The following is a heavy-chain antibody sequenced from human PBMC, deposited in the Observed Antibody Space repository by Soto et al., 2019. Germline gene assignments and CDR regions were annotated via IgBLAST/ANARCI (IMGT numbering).Heavy chain of an antibody. CDR2: INHRGSA. D-gene: IGHD6-13*01. Sequence: SETLSLTCAVSGGSVRSTYWWSWVRQPPGKGPEWIGEINHRGSANYNPSLKSRVTISVDISKSQFSLRLTSVTAADTAVYYCARYNAASGTYYFDFWGQGALVTVSS. J-gene: IGHJ4*02. CDR3: ARYNAASGTYYFDF. CDR1: GGSVRSTYW. V-gene: IGHV4-4*02.